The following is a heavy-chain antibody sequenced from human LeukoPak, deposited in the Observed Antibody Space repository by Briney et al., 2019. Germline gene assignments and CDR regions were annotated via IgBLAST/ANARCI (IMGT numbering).Heavy chain of an antibody. D-gene: IGHD7-27*01. CDR3: ARGSYGDPIDN. V-gene: IGHV4-59*01. CDR1: GGSLSRYY. Sequence: SETLSLTCTVSGGSLSRYYWFWIRQSPGKGPEWMGYVYSSVSTNYNPSLKSRVTISINTSENQFSLKLTSMTAADTAVYYCARGSYGDPIDNWGQGILVTASS. J-gene: IGHJ4*02. CDR2: VYSSVST.